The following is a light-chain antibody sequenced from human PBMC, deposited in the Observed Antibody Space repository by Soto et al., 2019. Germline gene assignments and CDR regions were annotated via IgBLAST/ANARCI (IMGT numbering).Light chain of an antibody. CDR1: QSVDSSY. CDR2: GTS. Sequence: ENVLTQSPGTLSLSPGERATLSCRASQSVDSSYLAWYQQKPGQAPRLLIYGTSSRATGISDRFSGSGSGTDFALTINRLEPDDFAVYYCQQYDNSLYTFGQGTKLEIK. CDR3: QQYDNSLYT. J-gene: IGKJ2*01. V-gene: IGKV3-20*01.